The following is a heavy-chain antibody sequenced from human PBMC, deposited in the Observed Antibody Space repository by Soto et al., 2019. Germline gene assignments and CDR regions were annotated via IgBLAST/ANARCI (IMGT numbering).Heavy chain of an antibody. Sequence: GGSLRLSCAASGFTLSGYAMDWVRQAPGKGLEYVSGISSNGVGTYYAKSVQGRFTISRGNSKNTVYLQMGSLRPEDMAVYYCARRARPDFYYMDVWGKGTTVTVSS. J-gene: IGHJ6*03. CDR3: ARRARPDFYYMDV. V-gene: IGHV3-64*01. CDR1: GFTLSGYA. D-gene: IGHD6-6*01. CDR2: ISSNGVGT.